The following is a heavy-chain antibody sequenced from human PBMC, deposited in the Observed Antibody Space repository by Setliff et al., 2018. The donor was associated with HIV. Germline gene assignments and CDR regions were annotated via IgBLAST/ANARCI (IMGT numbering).Heavy chain of an antibody. CDR3: ARHRQGLTGSTPGYYMDV. V-gene: IGHV4-39*01. CDR1: GGSFSNSYYF. J-gene: IGHJ6*03. Sequence: LSLTCTVSGGSFSNSYYFWGWIRQPPGKGLEWIGSISYSGSTYYNPSLKSRVTMSVDTSKNQFSLKLSSVTAADTAVYYCARHRQGLTGSTPGYYMDVWGKGTKVTVSS. D-gene: IGHD1-7*01. CDR2: ISYSGST.